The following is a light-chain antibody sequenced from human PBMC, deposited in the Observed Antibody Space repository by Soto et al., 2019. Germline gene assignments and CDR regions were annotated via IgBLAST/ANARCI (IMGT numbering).Light chain of an antibody. Sequence: EIVMTQSPGTLSVSPGERVIFSCRASQSVSSNLAWYQQKRGQTPRLLICGASTRATGIPDRFSGSGSGTEFTLTISILQSEDFADYYCQQYQNWPLITFGQGTRLEIK. J-gene: IGKJ5*01. CDR3: QQYQNWPLIT. CDR1: QSVSSN. CDR2: GAS. V-gene: IGKV3-15*01.